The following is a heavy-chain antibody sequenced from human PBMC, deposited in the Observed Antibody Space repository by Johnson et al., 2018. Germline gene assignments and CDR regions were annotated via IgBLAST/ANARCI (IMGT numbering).Heavy chain of an antibody. Sequence: QVQLVESGGGLVHPGGSLRLSCAASGFTFSSYGMHWVRQAPGKGLEWVAVIWYDGSNKYYADSVKGRFTISRENSKNTLYRKMNRRRAEEAAVYSCARDTGGGIQLEPDAFDIGGQGTMVTVSS. V-gene: IGHV3-33*01. J-gene: IGHJ3*02. D-gene: IGHD5-18*01. CDR3: ARDTGGGIQLEPDAFDI. CDR2: IWYDGSNK. CDR1: GFTFSSYG.